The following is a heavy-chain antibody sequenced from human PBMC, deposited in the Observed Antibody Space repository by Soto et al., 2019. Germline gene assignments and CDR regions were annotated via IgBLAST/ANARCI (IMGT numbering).Heavy chain of an antibody. CDR2: IYYSGST. D-gene: IGHD2-2*01. Sequence: SETLSLTCTVSGGSISSYYWSWIRQPPGKGLEWIGYIYYSGSTNYNPSLKSRVTISVDTSKNQFSLKLSSVTAADTAVYYCARGIKSGYCSSTSCFPNNHYYYYYYMDVSGKATTVSVSS. J-gene: IGHJ6*03. V-gene: IGHV4-59*01. CDR3: ARGIKSGYCSSTSCFPNNHYYYYYYMDV. CDR1: GGSISSYY.